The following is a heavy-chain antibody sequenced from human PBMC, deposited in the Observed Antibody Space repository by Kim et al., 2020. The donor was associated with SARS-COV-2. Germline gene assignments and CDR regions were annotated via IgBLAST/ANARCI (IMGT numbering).Heavy chain of an antibody. J-gene: IGHJ6*02. V-gene: IGHV3-48*04. Sequence: GGSLRLSCAASGFTFSSYSMNWVRQAPGKGLEWVSYISSSSSTIYYADSVKGRFTISRDNAKNSLYLQMNSLRAEDTAVYYCARDTEPFDWLHTYYYYGMDVWGQGTTVTVSS. CDR3: ARDTEPFDWLHTYYYYGMDV. CDR1: GFTFSSYS. D-gene: IGHD3-9*01. CDR2: ISSSSSTI.